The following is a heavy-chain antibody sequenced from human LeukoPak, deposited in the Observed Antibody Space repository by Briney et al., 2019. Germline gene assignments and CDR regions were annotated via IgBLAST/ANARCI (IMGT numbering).Heavy chain of an antibody. Sequence: ASVKVSRKVSGYTLTELSMHWVRQAPGKGLEWMGGFDPEDGETIYAQKFQGRVTMTEDTSTDTAYMELSSLRSEDTAVYYCATALNGELLPHYYMDVWGKGTTVTVSS. J-gene: IGHJ6*03. CDR3: ATALNGELLPHYYMDV. CDR2: FDPEDGET. CDR1: GYTLTELS. V-gene: IGHV1-24*01. D-gene: IGHD3-10*01.